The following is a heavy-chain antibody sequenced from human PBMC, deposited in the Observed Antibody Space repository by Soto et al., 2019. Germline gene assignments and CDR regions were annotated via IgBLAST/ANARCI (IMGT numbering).Heavy chain of an antibody. Sequence: GVLRLSCAASGFTFRDYSLNWVRQAPGKGLEWVSSITSKSTYIYYADSVKGRFTISRDNAKSSLYLQMDSLRADDTAVYFCARSGVAALDSWGQGTLVTVSS. D-gene: IGHD2-8*01. CDR2: ITSKSTYI. CDR3: ARSGVAALDS. J-gene: IGHJ5*01. CDR1: GFTFRDYS. V-gene: IGHV3-21*06.